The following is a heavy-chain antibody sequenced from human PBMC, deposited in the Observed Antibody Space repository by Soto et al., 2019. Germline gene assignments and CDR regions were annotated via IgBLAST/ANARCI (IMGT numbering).Heavy chain of an antibody. J-gene: IGHJ6*03. CDR2: ISAYNGNT. D-gene: IGHD6-13*01. CDR1: GYTFTSYG. CDR3: AREQFMWYSSSWYHYYYYMDV. Sequence: ASVKVSCKASGYTFTSYGISWVRQAPGQGLEWMGWISAYNGNTNYAQKLQGSVTMTTDTSTSTAYMELRSLRSDDTAVYYCAREQFMWYSSSWYHYYYYMDVWGKGTTVTVSS. V-gene: IGHV1-18*01.